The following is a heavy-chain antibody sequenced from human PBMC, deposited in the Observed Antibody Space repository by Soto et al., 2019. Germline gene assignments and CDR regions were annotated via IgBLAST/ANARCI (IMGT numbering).Heavy chain of an antibody. V-gene: IGHV3-7*03. Sequence: EVQLLGSGGGLVQPGGSLRLSCVGSGFTFSTYWMNWVRQAPGKGLEWGANINPDGNVGTYVDSVRVRFTTSRDNAQNSLYLQINSMRADDTAVYFCAGWGGHDYKYWGQGIIVTVSS. J-gene: IGHJ4*02. CDR2: INPDGNVG. D-gene: IGHD4-4*01. CDR3: AGWGGHDYKY. CDR1: GFTFSTYW.